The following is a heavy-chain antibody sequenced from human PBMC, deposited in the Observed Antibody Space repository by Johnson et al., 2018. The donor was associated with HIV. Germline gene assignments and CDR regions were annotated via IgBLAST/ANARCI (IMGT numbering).Heavy chain of an antibody. J-gene: IGHJ3*02. CDR1: GFTFSSYA. V-gene: IGHV3-30-3*01. D-gene: IGHD3-10*02. CDR3: ARNPLFSAFDI. Sequence: QVQLVESGGGVVQPGRSLRLSCAASGFTFSSYAMHWVRQAPGKGLEWVAVISYDGSNKYYADSVKVRFTISRDNAKNSLYLQMNSLRAEDTAVYYCARNPLFSAFDIWGQGTMVTVSS. CDR2: ISYDGSNK.